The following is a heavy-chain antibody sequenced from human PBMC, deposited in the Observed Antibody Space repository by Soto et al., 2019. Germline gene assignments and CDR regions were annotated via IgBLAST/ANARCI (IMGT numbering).Heavy chain of an antibody. Sequence: PGGSLRLSCAASGFTFSSYAMHWVRQAPGKGLEWVAVISYDGSNKYYADSVKGRFTISRDNSKNTLYLQMNSLRAEDTAVYYCAREYSGYVDYWGQGTLVTVSS. J-gene: IGHJ4*02. D-gene: IGHD5-12*01. CDR2: ISYDGSNK. V-gene: IGHV3-30-3*01. CDR3: AREYSGYVDY. CDR1: GFTFSSYA.